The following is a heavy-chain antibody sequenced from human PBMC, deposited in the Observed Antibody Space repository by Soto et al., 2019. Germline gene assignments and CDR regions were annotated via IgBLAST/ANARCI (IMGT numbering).Heavy chain of an antibody. CDR3: TRDNGVVVDY. Sequence: GGSLRLSCAASGFTFSSYGMHWVRQAPGKGLEWVAVIWYDGSNKYYADSVKGRFTISRDNSKNTLYMQMNSLRAEDTEVYYCTRDNGVVVDYWGQGTLVTVSS. CDR2: IWYDGSNK. V-gene: IGHV3-33*01. CDR1: GFTFSSYG. D-gene: IGHD2-8*01. J-gene: IGHJ4*02.